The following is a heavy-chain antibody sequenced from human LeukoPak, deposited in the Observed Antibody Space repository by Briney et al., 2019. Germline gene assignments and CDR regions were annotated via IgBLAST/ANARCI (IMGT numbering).Heavy chain of an antibody. CDR1: GFTFSSYA. CDR3: AKVHLGGYSSSYYDLSYFDY. J-gene: IGHJ4*02. Sequence: PGGSLRLSCAASGFTFSSYAMSWVRQALGKRLEWVSGISGSGTSTYYADPVKGRFTISRDNSKNTLYLQMNSLRAEDTAVYYCAKVHLGGYSSSYYDLSYFDYWGQGTLVTVSS. CDR2: ISGSGTST. V-gene: IGHV3-23*01. D-gene: IGHD6-13*01.